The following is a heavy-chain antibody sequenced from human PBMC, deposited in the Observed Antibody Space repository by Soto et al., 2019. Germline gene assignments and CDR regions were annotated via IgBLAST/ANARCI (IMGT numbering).Heavy chain of an antibody. J-gene: IGHJ6*03. V-gene: IGHV4-59*01. D-gene: IGHD2-15*01. CDR2: IYYSGST. CDR3: ARVYPLQDIVVVVAATPAPPYMDV. CDR1: GCSISSYY. Sequence: TETLSLTCTVTGCSISSYYGSWIRQPPGKGLEWIGFIYYSGSTNYNPTLKSRVTISVDKSKNQFSLKLSSVTAADTAVYYCARVYPLQDIVVVVAATPAPPYMDVWCKGNTVTVSS.